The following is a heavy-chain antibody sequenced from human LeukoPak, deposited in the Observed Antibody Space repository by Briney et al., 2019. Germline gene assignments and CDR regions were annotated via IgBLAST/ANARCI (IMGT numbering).Heavy chain of an antibody. CDR2: IYPGDSDT. D-gene: IGHD6-19*01. CDR1: GYIFTSYW. Sequence: GESLKISCKGSGYIFTSYWIGWVRHMPGKGLEWMGIIYPGDSDTRYSPSFQGQVTISADKSISTAYLQWSSLKASDTAMYYCARTLRVAVADGGLYNWFDPWGQGTLVTVSS. V-gene: IGHV5-51*01. CDR3: ARTLRVAVADGGLYNWFDP. J-gene: IGHJ5*02.